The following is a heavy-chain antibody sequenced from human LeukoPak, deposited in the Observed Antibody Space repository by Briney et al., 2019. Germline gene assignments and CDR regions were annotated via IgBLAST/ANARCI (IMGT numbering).Heavy chain of an antibody. J-gene: IGHJ2*01. V-gene: IGHV3-30*19. Sequence: PGGSLRLSCAASGFSFSTYGMHWVRQAPGKGLEWVAVISYDGSNKYYADSVKGRFTISRDNSKNTLYLQVNSLRAEDTAVYYCARSPTGPPGWYFDLWGRGTLVTVSS. CDR1: GFSFSTYG. CDR2: ISYDGSNK. CDR3: ARSPTGPPGWYFDL. D-gene: IGHD1-14*01.